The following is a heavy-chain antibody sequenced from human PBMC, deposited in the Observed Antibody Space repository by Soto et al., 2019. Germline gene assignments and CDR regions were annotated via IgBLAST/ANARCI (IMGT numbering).Heavy chain of an antibody. CDR1: GFSLSSTRVA. CDR3: AHSVVAGLGYYFDY. J-gene: IGHJ4*02. D-gene: IGHD6-19*01. V-gene: IGHV2-5*02. CDR2: IYWDDDK. Sequence: QITLKESGPTLVKPTQTLTLTCTFSGFSLSSTRVAVGWIRQPQGKAREWLALIYWDDDKRDSPFLKSRLTNTKDTSKNQVVLTMTNMDPVDTATYYCAHSVVAGLGYYFDYWGQGTLVTVSS.